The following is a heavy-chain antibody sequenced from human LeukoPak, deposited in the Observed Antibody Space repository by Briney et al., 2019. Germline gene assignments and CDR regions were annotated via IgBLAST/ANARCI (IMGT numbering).Heavy chain of an antibody. CDR2: ISYDGSNK. D-gene: IGHD3-10*01. CDR1: GFTFSSYA. CDR3: ATDRPYYYGSVTYYFDY. J-gene: IGHJ4*02. Sequence: GGSLRLSCAASGFTFSSYAMHWVRQAPGKGLGWVAVISYDGSNKYYADSVKGRFTISRDNSKNTLYLQMNSLRAEDTAVYYCATDRPYYYGSVTYYFDYWGQGTLVTVSS. V-gene: IGHV3-30*04.